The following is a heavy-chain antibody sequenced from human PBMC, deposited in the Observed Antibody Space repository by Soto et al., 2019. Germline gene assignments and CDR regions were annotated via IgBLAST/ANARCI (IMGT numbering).Heavy chain of an antibody. CDR2: IKGKPDGGAT. V-gene: IGHV3-15*01. J-gene: IGHJ4*01. Sequence: GTLRISYAVSGFTLNTPWLTWVGQAPGKGLEWVGRIKGKPDGGATDYAALVDGRFMISRDDSQNTVFLQMNSLKTDDTAVYYCTARAPFNYWGPGTIVTVSS. CDR3: TARAPFNY. CDR1: GFTLNTPW.